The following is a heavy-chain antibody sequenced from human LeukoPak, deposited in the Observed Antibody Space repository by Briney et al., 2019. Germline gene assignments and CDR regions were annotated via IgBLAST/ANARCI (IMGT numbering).Heavy chain of an antibody. J-gene: IGHJ4*02. CDR2: INISGSHT. D-gene: IGHD6-13*01. Sequence: GGSLRLSCEASGFTFSTQAMSWVRQAPGDGPRWVCGINISGSHTYYAESVRGRFTISRDNSRNTLYLQMNNLRTEDTAVYYCARAPGYSSGWYTEYYFDYWGQGTLVTVSS. V-gene: IGHV3-23*05. CDR3: ARAPGYSSGWYTEYYFDY. CDR1: GFTFSTQA.